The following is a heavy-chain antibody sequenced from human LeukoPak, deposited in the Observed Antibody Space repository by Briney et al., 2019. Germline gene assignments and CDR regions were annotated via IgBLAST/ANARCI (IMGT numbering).Heavy chain of an antibody. CDR3: ARDSWVVVVPAAIRGAFDI. V-gene: IGHV3-21*01. CDR2: ISSSSSYI. D-gene: IGHD2-2*02. J-gene: IGHJ3*02. CDR1: GFTFSSYA. Sequence: GGSLRLSCAASGFTFSSYAMSWVRQAPGKGLEWVSSISSSSSYIYYADSVKGRFTISRDNAKNSLYLQMNSLRAEDTAVYYCARDSWVVVVPAAIRGAFDIWGQGTMVTVSS.